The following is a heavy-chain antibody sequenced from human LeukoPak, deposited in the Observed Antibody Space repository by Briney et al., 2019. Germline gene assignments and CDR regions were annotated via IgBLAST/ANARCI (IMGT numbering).Heavy chain of an antibody. V-gene: IGHV3-23*01. CDR2: IGSSGGNS. CDR1: GFTFSSYA. Sequence: GGSLRLSCAASGFTFSSYAMSWVRQAPGKGLEWVSAIGSSGGNSYYADSVKGQFTISRDNSKNPVYLQMNSLRAEDTAVYYCAKDLLYSSLGMDVWGQGTTVTVSS. D-gene: IGHD6-6*01. J-gene: IGHJ6*02. CDR3: AKDLLYSSLGMDV.